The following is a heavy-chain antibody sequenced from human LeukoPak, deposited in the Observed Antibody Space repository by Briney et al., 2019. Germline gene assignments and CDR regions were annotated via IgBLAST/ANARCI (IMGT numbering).Heavy chain of an antibody. Sequence: GASVKVSCKASGYTFTSYGISWVRQAPGQGLEWMGWISAYNGNTNYAQKLQGRVTMTTDTSTSTAYMELRSLRSDDTAMYYCARLGSEYTYVDAFDVWGQGTMVTVS. D-gene: IGHD1-26*01. CDR3: ARLGSEYTYVDAFDV. CDR2: ISAYNGNT. J-gene: IGHJ3*01. V-gene: IGHV1-18*01. CDR1: GYTFTSYG.